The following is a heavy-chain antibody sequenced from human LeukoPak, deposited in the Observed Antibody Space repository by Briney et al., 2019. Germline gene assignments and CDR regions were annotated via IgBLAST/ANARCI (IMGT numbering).Heavy chain of an antibody. Sequence: GRSLRLSCAASGFTFSSYGMHWVRQAPGKGLEWVAVIWYDGSNKYYADSVKGRFTISRGNSKNTLYLQMNSLRAEDTAVYYCARDNSRCSGGSCYTVPWYFDLWGRGTLVTVSS. CDR3: ARDNSRCSGGSCYTVPWYFDL. V-gene: IGHV3-33*01. CDR1: GFTFSSYG. CDR2: IWYDGSNK. J-gene: IGHJ2*01. D-gene: IGHD2-15*01.